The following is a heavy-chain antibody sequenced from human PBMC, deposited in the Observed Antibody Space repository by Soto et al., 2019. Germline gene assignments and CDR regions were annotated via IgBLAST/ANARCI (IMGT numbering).Heavy chain of an antibody. Sequence: QVQLVESGGGVVYPGRSLRLSCTASGFSFSSYGMHWVRQAPGKGLEWVGVISYHGVNKYYAGSVNGRFTISRDNSKNTVFLQMNSLRIEDKAVYYCGKYSDYGDHRDWFDPWGQGTLVTVSS. D-gene: IGHD4-17*01. CDR1: GFSFSSYG. CDR2: ISYHGVNK. V-gene: IGHV3-30*18. CDR3: GKYSDYGDHRDWFDP. J-gene: IGHJ5*02.